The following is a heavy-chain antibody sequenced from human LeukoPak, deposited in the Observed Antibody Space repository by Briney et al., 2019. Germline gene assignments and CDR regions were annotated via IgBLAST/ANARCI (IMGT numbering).Heavy chain of an antibody. CDR2: ISSSGSTI. CDR3: ARQSPGDYYDSSDAFDT. J-gene: IGHJ3*02. Sequence: GGSLRLSCAASGFTFSSYEMNWVRQAPGKGLEWVSYISSSGSTIYYADSVKGRFTISRDNAKNSLYLQMNSLRAEDTAVYYCARQSPGDYYDSSDAFDTWGQGTMVTVSS. D-gene: IGHD3-22*01. CDR1: GFTFSSYE. V-gene: IGHV3-48*03.